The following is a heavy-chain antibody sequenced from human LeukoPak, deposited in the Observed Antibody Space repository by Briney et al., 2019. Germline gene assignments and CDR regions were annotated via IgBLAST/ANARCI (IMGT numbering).Heavy chain of an antibody. CDR1: GFSVSGTH. CDR2: MYTGGTT. J-gene: IGHJ5*02. V-gene: IGHV3-53*01. D-gene: IGHD2-21*02. Sequence: GGSLRLSCAASGFSVSGTHMSWVRRAPGEGLEWVAAMYTGGTTYYTDAVTGRFTVSRDTSRNILFLHMDSLRAEDTAVYYCAKDEVTSGGGLASWGQGTLVIVSS. CDR3: AKDEVTSGGGLAS.